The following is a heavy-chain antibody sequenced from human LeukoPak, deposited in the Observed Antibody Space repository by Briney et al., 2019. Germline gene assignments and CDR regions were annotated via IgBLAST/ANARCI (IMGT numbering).Heavy chain of an antibody. D-gene: IGHD2-15*01. V-gene: IGHV4-34*01. Sequence: SETLSLTCAVYGGSFSGYYWSWIRQPPGKGLEWIGEINHSGSTNYNPSLKSRVTISVDTSKNQFSLKLSSVTAADTAVYYCARGRGIPFVVVVAATGHYFDYWGQGTLVTVSS. CDR1: GGSFSGYY. CDR3: ARGRGIPFVVVVAATGHYFDY. CDR2: INHSGST. J-gene: IGHJ4*02.